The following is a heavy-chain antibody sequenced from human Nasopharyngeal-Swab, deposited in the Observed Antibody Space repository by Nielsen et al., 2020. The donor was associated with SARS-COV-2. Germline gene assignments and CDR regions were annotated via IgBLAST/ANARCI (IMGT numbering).Heavy chain of an antibody. CDR3: ARVSSGWLTNWFDP. V-gene: IGHV1-69*13. J-gene: IGHJ5*02. CDR1: GGTFSSYA. Sequence: SVKVSCKASGGTFSSYAISWVRRAPGQGLEWMGGIIPIFGTANYAQKFQGRVTITADESTSTAYMELSSLRSEDTAVYYCARVSSGWLTNWFDPWGQGTLVTVSS. CDR2: IIPIFGTA. D-gene: IGHD6-19*01.